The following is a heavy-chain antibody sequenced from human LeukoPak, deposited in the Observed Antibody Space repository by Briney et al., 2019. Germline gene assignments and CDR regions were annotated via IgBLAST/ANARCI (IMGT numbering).Heavy chain of an antibody. Sequence: GESLKISCKGSGYTFSNYWIGWVRQMPGKGLEWMGIIYPGDSDTRYSPSFQGQVTISADKSINTAYLQWSSLKAPDTAMYYCARRAQGYSYGPSYYYYMDVWGKGTTVTVSS. CDR3: ARRAQGYSYGPSYYYYMDV. D-gene: IGHD5-18*01. CDR1: GYTFSNYW. J-gene: IGHJ6*03. V-gene: IGHV5-51*01. CDR2: IYPGDSDT.